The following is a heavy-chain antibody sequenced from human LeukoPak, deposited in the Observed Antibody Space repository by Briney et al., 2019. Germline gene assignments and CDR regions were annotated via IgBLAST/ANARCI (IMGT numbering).Heavy chain of an antibody. CDR2: ISAYNGDT. CDR3: ARSITMVRGRYGMDV. CDR1: GFTFTHYG. Sequence: ASVKVSCKTSGFTFTHYGIAWVRQAPGQGLEWLGWISAYNGDTNFAQKFQGRVTMSTDTPTSTAYMELRSLRSDDTAVYYCARSITMVRGRYGMDVWGQGTTVTVSS. J-gene: IGHJ6*02. V-gene: IGHV1-18*01. D-gene: IGHD3-10*01.